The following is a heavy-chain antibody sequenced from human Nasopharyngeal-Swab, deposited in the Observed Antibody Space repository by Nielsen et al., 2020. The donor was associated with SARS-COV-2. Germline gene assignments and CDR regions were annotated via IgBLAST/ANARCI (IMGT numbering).Heavy chain of an antibody. Sequence: WIRQPPGKGLEWIGEINHSGSTNNNPSLKSRVTISVDTSKNQFSLKLSSVTAADTAVYYCARGHLPDDFWSGYYIYKTYYYYGMDVWGQGTTVTVSS. CDR2: INHSGST. J-gene: IGHJ6*02. D-gene: IGHD3-3*01. CDR3: ARGHLPDDFWSGYYIYKTYYYYGMDV. V-gene: IGHV4-34*01.